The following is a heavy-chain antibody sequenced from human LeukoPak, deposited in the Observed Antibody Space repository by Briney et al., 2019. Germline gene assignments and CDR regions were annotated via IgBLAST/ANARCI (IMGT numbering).Heavy chain of an antibody. CDR1: GGSISDYY. J-gene: IGHJ5*02. D-gene: IGHD6-13*01. Sequence: SETLSLTCTVSGGSISDYYLSWIRQPPGEGLQWIGYIYYSGSTNYNPLFKGRVTLSVDTSKKQFSLKLSSVTAADTALYYCARVGGSNWYGWLDPWGQGTLVTVSS. CDR2: IYYSGST. V-gene: IGHV4-59*01. CDR3: ARVGGSNWYGWLDP.